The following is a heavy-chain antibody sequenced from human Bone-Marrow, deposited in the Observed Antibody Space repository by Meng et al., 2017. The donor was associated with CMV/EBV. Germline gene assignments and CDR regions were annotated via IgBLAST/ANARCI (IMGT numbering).Heavy chain of an antibody. J-gene: IGHJ4*02. Sequence: GSLRLSFTVSGYSISSGYYWGWIRQPPGKGLEWIGSIYHSGSTYYNPSLKSRVTISVDTSKNQFSLKLSSVTAADTAVYYCARVTFKQLLYVQDYWGQGTLVTVSS. D-gene: IGHD2-2*02. CDR2: IYHSGST. CDR1: GYSISSGYY. V-gene: IGHV4-38-2*02. CDR3: ARVTFKQLLYVQDY.